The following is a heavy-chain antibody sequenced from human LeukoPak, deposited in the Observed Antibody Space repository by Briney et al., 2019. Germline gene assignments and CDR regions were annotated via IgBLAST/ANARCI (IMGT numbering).Heavy chain of an antibody. V-gene: IGHV4-34*01. CDR1: GGSFSGYY. Sequence: PSETLSLTCAVYGGSFSGYYWSWIRQPPGKGLEWIGDINHSGSTNYNPSLKSRVTISVDTSKNQFSLKLSSVTAADTAVYYCARGPDIVVVPAAYDYWYFDLWGRGTLVTVSS. CDR3: ARGPDIVVVPAAYDYWYFDL. CDR2: INHSGST. D-gene: IGHD2-2*01. J-gene: IGHJ2*01.